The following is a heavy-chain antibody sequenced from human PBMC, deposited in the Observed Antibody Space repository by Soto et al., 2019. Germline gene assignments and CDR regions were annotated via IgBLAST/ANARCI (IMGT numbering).Heavy chain of an antibody. V-gene: IGHV3-30*03. D-gene: IGHD2-21*01. J-gene: IGHJ4*02. CDR1: GFTFSSYG. CDR3: ACEVASGY. CDR2: ISYDGSVK. Sequence: QVQLVESGGDVVQPGRSLRLSCAASGFTFSSYGMHWVRQAPGKGLEWVAVISYDGSVKYYADSVKGRFTISRDNSKNTRYLQMNSMRAEDTAVYYCACEVASGYWGQGTLVTVSS.